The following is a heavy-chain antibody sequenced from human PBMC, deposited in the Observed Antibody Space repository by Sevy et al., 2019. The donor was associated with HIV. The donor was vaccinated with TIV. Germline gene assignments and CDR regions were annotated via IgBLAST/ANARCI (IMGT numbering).Heavy chain of an antibody. Sequence: ASVKVSCKASGGTFSSYGISWVRQAPGQGLEWMGGIIPILGTVNYAQKFQGRVTITADESTMTAYMELSSLRSEDTAVYYCARGGGPGWYYFDYWGQETLVTVSS. D-gene: IGHD6-19*01. V-gene: IGHV1-69*13. CDR3: ARGGGPGWYYFDY. CDR2: IIPILGTV. CDR1: GGTFSSYG. J-gene: IGHJ4*02.